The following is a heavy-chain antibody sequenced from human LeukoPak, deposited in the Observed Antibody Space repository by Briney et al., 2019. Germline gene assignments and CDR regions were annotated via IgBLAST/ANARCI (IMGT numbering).Heavy chain of an antibody. Sequence: GASVKVSCKTSGYTFTDFYIHWVRQAPGQGLEWMGWINPNSGGTNYAQKFQGRVTMTRDTSISTAYMELSRLRSDDTAVYYCAREGLEGNGYNYFGYWGQGTLVTVSS. V-gene: IGHV1-2*02. CDR2: INPNSGGT. D-gene: IGHD5-24*01. CDR3: AREGLEGNGYNYFGY. CDR1: GYTFTDFY. J-gene: IGHJ4*02.